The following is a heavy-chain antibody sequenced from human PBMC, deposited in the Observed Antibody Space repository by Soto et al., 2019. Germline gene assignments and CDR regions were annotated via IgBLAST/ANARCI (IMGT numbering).Heavy chain of an antibody. CDR3: ATNWNYLPLDSLEEFDY. V-gene: IGHV3-30*03. CDR1: GFTFSSYG. D-gene: IGHD1-7*01. CDR2: ISYDGSNK. J-gene: IGHJ4*02. Sequence: QVQLVESGGGVVQPGRSLRLSCAASGFTFSSYGMHWVRQAPGKGLEWVAVISYDGSNKYYADSVKGRFTISRDNSKNTLYLQMNSLRAEDTAVYYCATNWNYLPLDSLEEFDYWGQGTLVTVSS.